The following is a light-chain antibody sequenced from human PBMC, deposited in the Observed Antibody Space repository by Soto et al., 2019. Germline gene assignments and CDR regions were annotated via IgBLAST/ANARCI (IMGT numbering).Light chain of an antibody. CDR2: AAS. Sequence: DIQMTQSPSSLSASVGDRVTITCRASQNIRNYLNWYQQRPGKTPNLLVYAASNLRGGVPSRFSGSGSGTVFTLTINSLQPEDFATYYCQQIHSTSSYTFGQGTRLEIK. J-gene: IGKJ5*01. CDR1: QNIRNY. CDR3: QQIHSTSSYT. V-gene: IGKV1-39*01.